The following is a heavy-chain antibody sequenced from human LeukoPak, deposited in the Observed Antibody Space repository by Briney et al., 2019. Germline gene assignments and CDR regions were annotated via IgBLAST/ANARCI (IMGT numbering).Heavy chain of an antibody. J-gene: IGHJ4*02. CDR3: AKAVGSISWSFDY. V-gene: IGHV3-30*18. CDR1: GFTFSGDW. D-gene: IGHD6-13*01. Sequence: GGSLRLSCAASGFTFSGDWMSWVRQAPGKGLEWVALMSYDGSDKSYADSVKGRFTISRDNSKSTLYLQMDSLRGDDAAVYYCAKAVGSISWSFDYWGQGTLVTVSA. CDR2: MSYDGSDK.